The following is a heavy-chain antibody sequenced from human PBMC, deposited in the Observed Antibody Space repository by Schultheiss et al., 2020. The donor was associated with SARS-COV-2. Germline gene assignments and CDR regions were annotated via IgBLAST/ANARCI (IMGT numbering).Heavy chain of an antibody. CDR3: AREPNLHGYSSSWPDY. CDR2: INPNSGGT. J-gene: IGHJ4*02. V-gene: IGHV1-2*04. D-gene: IGHD6-13*01. CDR1: GYTFTGYY. Sequence: ASVKVSCKASGYTFTGYYMHWVRQAPGQGLEWMGWINPNSGGTNYAQKFQGWVTMTRDTSISTAYMELSSLRSEDTAVYYCAREPNLHGYSSSWPDYWGQGTLVTVSS.